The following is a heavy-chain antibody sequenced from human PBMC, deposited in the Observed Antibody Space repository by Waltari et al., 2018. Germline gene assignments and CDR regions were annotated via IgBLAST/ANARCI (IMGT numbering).Heavy chain of an antibody. J-gene: IGHJ6*02. CDR3: ARTDCSGGSCYSRYYYGMDV. CDR1: GGTFSSYA. Sequence: QVQLVQSGAEVKKPGSSVKVSCKASGGTFSSYAISWVRQAPGQGLEWMGGIIPILCTANYAQKFQGRVTITTDESTSTAYMELSSLRAEDTAVYYCARTDCSGGSCYSRYYYGMDVWGQGTTVTVSS. D-gene: IGHD2-15*01. CDR2: IIPILCTA. V-gene: IGHV1-69*05.